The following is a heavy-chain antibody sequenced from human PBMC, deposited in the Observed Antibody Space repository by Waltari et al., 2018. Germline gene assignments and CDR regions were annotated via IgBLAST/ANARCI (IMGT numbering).Heavy chain of an antibody. Sequence: HVQLQESGPGLVKPSETLSRPCTVSGDFLSDDHWTWLRQAPGKGLEWIAYLRNTGGTKCTPSLESRVTVSAVTSKKQFSLRLTSVTAADTAVYYCARLPTKYFDSLGWGFFDQWGQGILVTVSS. J-gene: IGHJ4*02. V-gene: IGHV4-59*08. CDR2: LRNTGGT. CDR3: ARLPTKYFDSLGWGFFDQ. D-gene: IGHD3-22*01. CDR1: GDFLSDDH.